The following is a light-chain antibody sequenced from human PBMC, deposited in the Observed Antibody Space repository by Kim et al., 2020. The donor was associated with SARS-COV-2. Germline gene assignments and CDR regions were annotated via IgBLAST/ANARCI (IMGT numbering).Light chain of an antibody. J-gene: IGKJ1*01. CDR3: QQYGSSPRT. Sequence: ENALTQSPGTLSLSPGERATLSCRASQSVSSNYLAWYQQKPGQAPRLLIYGASSRATSIPDRFSGSGSGTDFTLTISRLEPEDFAVYYCQQYGSSPRTFGQGTKVDIK. CDR2: GAS. V-gene: IGKV3-20*01. CDR1: QSVSSNY.